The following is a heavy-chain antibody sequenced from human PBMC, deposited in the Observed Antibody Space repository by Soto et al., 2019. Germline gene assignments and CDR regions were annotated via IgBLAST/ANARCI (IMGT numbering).Heavy chain of an antibody. Sequence: QLQLQESGPGLVKPSETLSLTCTVSGGSISSTNYYWGWIRQPPGKGLEWIGSISYSGNTYYNPSLKGRVLISVGTSMKNLSLKVSSVTAADTAVYYCASRRNIYGDYVGFDIWGQGTVVTVSS. D-gene: IGHD4-17*01. J-gene: IGHJ3*02. CDR1: GGSISSTNYY. V-gene: IGHV4-39*02. CDR2: ISYSGNT. CDR3: ASRRNIYGDYVGFDI.